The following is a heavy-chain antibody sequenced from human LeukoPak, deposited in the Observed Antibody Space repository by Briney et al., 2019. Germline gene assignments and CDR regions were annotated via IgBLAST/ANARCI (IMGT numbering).Heavy chain of an antibody. J-gene: IGHJ4*02. CDR2: IDGSNVRT. Sequence: GESLRLSCAASGFTFSNYGMDWVRQAPGKGLEWVSTIDGSNVRTHYADSVKGRFTISRDNSKNTMYLQMHSLRAEYAAVYFCTTWVGAHFDFWGQGTLVTVSS. V-gene: IGHV3-23*01. CDR3: TTWVGAHFDF. CDR1: GFTFSNYG. D-gene: IGHD1-26*01.